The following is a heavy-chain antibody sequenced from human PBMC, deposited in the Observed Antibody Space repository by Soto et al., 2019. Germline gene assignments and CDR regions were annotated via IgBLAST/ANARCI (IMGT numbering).Heavy chain of an antibody. CDR2: IYHSGST. D-gene: IGHD1-26*01. J-gene: IGHJ6*02. CDR3: ARGGVGEGSYLSLNGMDV. Sequence: QVQLQESGPGLVKPSGTLSLTCAVSGGSISSSNWWSWVRQPPGKGLEWIGEIYHSGSTNYNPSPKSRVTISVDKSKNQFSLKLSSVTAADTAVYYCARGGVGEGSYLSLNGMDVWGQGTTVTVSS. V-gene: IGHV4-4*02. CDR1: GGSISSSNW.